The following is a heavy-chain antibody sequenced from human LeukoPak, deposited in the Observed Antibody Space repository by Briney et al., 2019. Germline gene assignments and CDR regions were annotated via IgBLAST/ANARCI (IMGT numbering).Heavy chain of an antibody. J-gene: IGHJ4*02. Sequence: ASVKVSCKASGYTFTGYYMHWVRQAPGQGLEWMGWINPNSGGTYYAQKFQGRVTMTRDTSISTAYMELSRLRSDDTAVYYCARGSYGGKKIDFQSWGQGTLVTLSS. D-gene: IGHD4-23*01. CDR3: ARGSYGGKKIDFQS. CDR1: GYTFTGYY. V-gene: IGHV1-2*02. CDR2: INPNSGGT.